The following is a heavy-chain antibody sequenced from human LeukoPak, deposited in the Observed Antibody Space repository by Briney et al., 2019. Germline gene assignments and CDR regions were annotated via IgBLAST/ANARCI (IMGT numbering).Heavy chain of an antibody. Sequence: PSETLSLTCTVSGGSISSSSYYWGWIRQPPGKGLEWFGSIYYSGRTYYNPSLESRVTISVDTSKNQFSLKLSSVTAADTAVYYCARHRAKYYYGSGSYFDYWGQGTLVTVSS. V-gene: IGHV4-39*01. J-gene: IGHJ4*02. CDR1: GGSISSSSYY. D-gene: IGHD3-10*01. CDR3: ARHRAKYYYGSGSYFDY. CDR2: IYYSGRT.